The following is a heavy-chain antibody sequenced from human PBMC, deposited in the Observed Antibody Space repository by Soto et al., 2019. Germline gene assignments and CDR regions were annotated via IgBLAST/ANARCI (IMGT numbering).Heavy chain of an antibody. V-gene: IGHV6-1*01. Sequence: QALSLPCAISGDSVSSNSAACNLIRHSPSRGLEWLGRTYYRSKWYNDYAVSLKSRITINPDTSKNQFSLQLYSVTPEDTAVYYCARDKDSGYYYGYPHRGENYYGMDVWGQGTTVTVSS. CDR1: GDSVSSNSAA. D-gene: IGHD5-18*01. CDR2: TYYRSKWYN. J-gene: IGHJ6*02. CDR3: ARDKDSGYYYGYPHRGENYYGMDV.